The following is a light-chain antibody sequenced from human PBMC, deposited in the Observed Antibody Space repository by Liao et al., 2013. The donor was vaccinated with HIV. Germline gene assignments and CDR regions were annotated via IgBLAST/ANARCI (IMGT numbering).Light chain of an antibody. CDR3: QAWDSSTAHVV. J-gene: IGLJ2*01. V-gene: IGLV3-1*01. CDR1: LLGDKY. CDR2: QDS. Sequence: SYELTQPPSVSVSPGQTASITCSGDLLGDKYACWYQQKPGQSPVLVIYQDSKRPSGIPERFSGSNSGNTATLTISGTQAMDEADYYCQAWDSSTAHVVFGGGTKLTVL.